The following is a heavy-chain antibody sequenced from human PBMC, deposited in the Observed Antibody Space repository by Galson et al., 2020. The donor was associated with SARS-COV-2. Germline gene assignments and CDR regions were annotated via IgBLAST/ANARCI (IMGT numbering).Heavy chain of an antibody. CDR2: VFRAGTT. Sequence: ASETLSLTCGVSGGSISSPNWWCWVRQPPGRTQEWIGKVFRAGTTNYNPSLRGRVTISVDKSNNRFPLRLSSVTAADTDVYFCARAPLGVAGPHRFDSWGQGTLVTVSS. D-gene: IGHD6-19*01. V-gene: IGHV4-4*02. J-gene: IGHJ4*02. CDR3: ARAPLGVAGPHRFDS. CDR1: GGSISSPNW.